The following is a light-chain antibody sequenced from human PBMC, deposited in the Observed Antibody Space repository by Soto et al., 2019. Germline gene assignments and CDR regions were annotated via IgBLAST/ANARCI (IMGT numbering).Light chain of an antibody. CDR1: QSVTGNY. Sequence: EIVLTQSPGTLSLSPGERATLSCRASQSVTGNYLAWYQQKPGQSPRLLIYGSSDRATGIPDRFSGSGSGTDFTLTINIVEPEDFAVYYCQQYGSSPPYTFGQGTKLEIK. J-gene: IGKJ2*01. V-gene: IGKV3-20*01. CDR3: QQYGSSPPYT. CDR2: GSS.